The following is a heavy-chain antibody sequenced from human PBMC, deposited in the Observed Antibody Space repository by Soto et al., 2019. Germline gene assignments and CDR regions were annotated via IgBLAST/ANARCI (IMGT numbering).Heavy chain of an antibody. CDR1: GFTFSSYA. V-gene: IGHV3-30-3*01. D-gene: IGHD6-13*01. J-gene: IGHJ1*01. Sequence: GGSLRLSCAASGFTFSSYAMHWVRQAPGKGLEWVAVISYDGSNKYYADSVKGRFTISRDNSKNTLYLQMNSLRAEDTAVYYCARDHVRVLYSPPEYFQHWGQGTLVTVSS. CDR3: ARDHVRVLYSPPEYFQH. CDR2: ISYDGSNK.